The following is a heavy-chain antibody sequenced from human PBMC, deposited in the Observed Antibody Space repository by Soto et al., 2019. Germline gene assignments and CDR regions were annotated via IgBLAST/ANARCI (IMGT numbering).Heavy chain of an antibody. CDR1: GGSFSGYY. D-gene: IGHD1-7*01. CDR3: ARVMTGTTPYMDV. V-gene: IGHV4-34*01. Sequence: QVQLHQWGAGLLKPSETLSLTCAVYGGSFSGYYWSWIRQPPGKGLEWIGEINHSGSTNYNPSLKSRVKLSVDTSKNQFYLKLSSVTAADTAVYYCARVMTGTTPYMDVWGKGTTVTVSS. CDR2: INHSGST. J-gene: IGHJ6*03.